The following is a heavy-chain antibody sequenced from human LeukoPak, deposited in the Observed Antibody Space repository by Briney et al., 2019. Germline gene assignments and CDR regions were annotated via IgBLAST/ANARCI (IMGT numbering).Heavy chain of an antibody. J-gene: IGHJ4*02. Sequence: GASVKVSCKASGGTFSNLAINWVRQAPGQGLEWMGRIIPIFGSPNYAKKFQGRVTITADTSTSRAYMELSSLRSEDTAVYYCATDLTYGSHRLGSDYWGQGTLVTVSS. CDR2: IIPIFGSP. CDR3: ATDLTYGSHRLGSDY. D-gene: IGHD3-10*01. CDR1: GGTFSNLA. V-gene: IGHV1-69*06.